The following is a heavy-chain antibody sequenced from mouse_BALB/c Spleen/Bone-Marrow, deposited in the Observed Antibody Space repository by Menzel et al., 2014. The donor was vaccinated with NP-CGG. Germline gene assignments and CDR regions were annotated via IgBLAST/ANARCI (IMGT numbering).Heavy chain of an antibody. D-gene: IGHD2-14*01. V-gene: IGHV1-54*01. CDR3: ARGDYRAYYFDY. CDR1: GYAFTNYL. CDR2: INPGSGGT. J-gene: IGHJ2*01. Sequence: QVQLQQPGAELVRPGTSVKVSCKASGYAFTNYLIEWVKQRPGQGLEWIGVINPGSGGTNYNEKFKGKATLTADKSSSTAYMQLSSRTSDDSAVYFCARGDYRAYYFDYWGQGTTLTVSS.